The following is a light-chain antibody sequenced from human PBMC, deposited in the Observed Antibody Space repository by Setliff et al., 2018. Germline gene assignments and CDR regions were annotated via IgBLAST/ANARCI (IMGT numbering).Light chain of an antibody. V-gene: IGLV2-14*01. CDR1: SSDIGGYKY. CDR2: EVI. J-gene: IGLJ1*01. Sequence: QSALAQPASVSRSPGQSITISCTGTSSDIGGYKYVSWCQQHPGKAPKLMIYEVIKRPSGVSNRFSGSKSGNTASLTISGLQAEDEADYYCSSYSNSSILVFGTGTKVTVL. CDR3: SSYSNSSILV.